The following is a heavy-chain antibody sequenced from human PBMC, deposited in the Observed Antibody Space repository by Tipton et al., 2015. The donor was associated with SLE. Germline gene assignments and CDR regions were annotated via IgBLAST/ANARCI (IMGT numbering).Heavy chain of an antibody. V-gene: IGHV4-59*11. CDR2: IYYSGST. Sequence: TLSLTCTVSGGSISSHYWSWIRQPPGKGLEWIGYIYYSGSTNYNPSLKSRVTISVDTSKNQFSLKLSSVTAADTAVYYCARDPRGYSNSEDWGRGTLVTVSS. D-gene: IGHD6-6*01. J-gene: IGHJ4*02. CDR1: GGSISSHY. CDR3: ARDPRGYSNSED.